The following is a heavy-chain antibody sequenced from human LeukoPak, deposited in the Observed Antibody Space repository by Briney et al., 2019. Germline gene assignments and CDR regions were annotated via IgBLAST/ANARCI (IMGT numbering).Heavy chain of an antibody. D-gene: IGHD1-1*01. V-gene: IGHV3-7*01. CDR3: ARWGVQRGPDY. CDR1: GFTLSNYQ. CDR2: IKEDGSEE. J-gene: IGHJ4*02. Sequence: GGSLRHLCVVSGFTLSNYQMTWLRQAPGKGLEWVANIKEDGSEEYYVDSVKGRFSISRDNAHNSLYLQMSSLRAEDTAVYYCARWGVQRGPDYWGQGTLVTVSS.